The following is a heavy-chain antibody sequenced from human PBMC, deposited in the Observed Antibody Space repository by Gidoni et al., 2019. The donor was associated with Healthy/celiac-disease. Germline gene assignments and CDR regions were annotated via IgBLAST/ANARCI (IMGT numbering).Heavy chain of an antibody. CDR2: INHSGST. CDR3: ARVAVGAREGFDY. D-gene: IGHD1-26*01. J-gene: IGHJ4*02. Sequence: QVQLQQWGAGLLKPSETLSLTCAVYGGSFSGYYWSWIRQPPGKGLEWIGEINHSGSTNYNPSLKSRVTISVDTSKNQFSLKLSSVTAADTAVYYCARVAVGAREGFDYWGQGTLVTVSS. CDR1: GGSFSGYY. V-gene: IGHV4-34*01.